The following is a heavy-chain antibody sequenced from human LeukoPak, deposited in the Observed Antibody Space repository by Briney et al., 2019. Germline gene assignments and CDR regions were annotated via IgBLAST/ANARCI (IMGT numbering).Heavy chain of an antibody. CDR1: GYTLTELS. D-gene: IGHD5-12*01. V-gene: IGHV1-24*01. CDR3: ATRTDSGYDYTEPYYFDY. CDR2: SDPEDGET. J-gene: IGHJ4*02. Sequence: ASVKVSCKVSGYTLTELSMHWVRQAPGKGLEWMGGSDPEDGETIYAQKFQGRVTMTEDTSTDTAYMELSSLRSEDTAVYYCATRTDSGYDYTEPYYFDYWGQGTLVTVSS.